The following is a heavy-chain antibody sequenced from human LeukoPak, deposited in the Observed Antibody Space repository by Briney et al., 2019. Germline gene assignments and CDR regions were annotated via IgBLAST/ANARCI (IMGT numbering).Heavy chain of an antibody. D-gene: IGHD3-22*01. J-gene: IGHJ4*02. CDR2: ISSSSSTI. CDR1: GFTFSSYS. V-gene: IGHV3-48*04. CDR3: ARTVDYPHYDSSGYYFGY. Sequence: GGSLRLSCAASGFTFSSYSMNWVRQAPGKGLEWVSYISSSSSTIYYADSVKGRFTISRDNAKNSLYLQMNSLRAEDTAVYYCARTVDYPHYDSSGYYFGYWGQGTLVTVSS.